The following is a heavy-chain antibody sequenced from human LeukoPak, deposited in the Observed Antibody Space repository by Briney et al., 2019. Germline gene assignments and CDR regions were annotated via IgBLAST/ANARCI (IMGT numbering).Heavy chain of an antibody. V-gene: IGHV4-4*02. J-gene: IGHJ3*02. CDR3: ARDYYDSSGYNFDAFDI. CDR2: IYHSGST. CDR1: GGSISSSNW. D-gene: IGHD3-22*01. Sequence: PSETLSLTCAVSGGSISSSNWWSWVRQPPGKGLEWIGEIYHSGSTNYNPSLKSRVTISVDKSKNQFSLKLSSVTAADTAVYYCARDYYDSSGYNFDAFDIWGQGTMVTVSS.